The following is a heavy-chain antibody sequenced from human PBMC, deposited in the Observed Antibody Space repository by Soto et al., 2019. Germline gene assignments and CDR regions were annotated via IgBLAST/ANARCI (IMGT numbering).Heavy chain of an antibody. CDR3: ARELHTMIVVVYYYGMDV. D-gene: IGHD3-22*01. CDR1: GFTFSSYW. CDR2: INSDGSST. Sequence: EVPLVESGGGLVQPGGSLRLSCAASGFTFSSYWMHWVRQAPGKGLVWVSRINSDGSSTSYADSVKGRFTISRDNAKNTLYLQMNSLRDEDTAVYYCARELHTMIVVVYYYGMDVWGQGTTVTVSS. V-gene: IGHV3-74*01. J-gene: IGHJ6*02.